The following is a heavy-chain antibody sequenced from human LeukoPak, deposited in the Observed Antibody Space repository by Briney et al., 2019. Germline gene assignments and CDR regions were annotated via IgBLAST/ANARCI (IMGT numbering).Heavy chain of an antibody. CDR1: GCSFSSYY. J-gene: IGHJ2*01. D-gene: IGHD6-19*01. V-gene: IGHV4-59*01. Sequence: SESLSLTCTVSGCSFSSYYWSWVRQPPGKGLEWIGYIYYSGSTNYNPSFMSRVTISVDTSKNQFSLKLSSVTAADTAVYYCARGALYGSGWFRYFDLWGRGTLVTVSS. CDR2: IYYSGST. CDR3: ARGALYGSGWFRYFDL.